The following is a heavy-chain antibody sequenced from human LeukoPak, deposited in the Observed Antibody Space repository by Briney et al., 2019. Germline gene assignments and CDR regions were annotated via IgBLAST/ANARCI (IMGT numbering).Heavy chain of an antibody. CDR1: GFTFSSYA. CDR3: AKDQQLLWFGESYYFDY. D-gene: IGHD3-10*01. V-gene: IGHV3-23*01. J-gene: IGHJ4*02. CDR2: ISGSGGST. Sequence: GGSLRLSCAASGFTFSSYAMSWVRQAPGKGLEWVSAISGSGGSTYYADSVKGRFTISRDNSKNTLYLQMNSLRAEDTAVYYCAKDQQLLWFGESYYFDYWGQGTLVTVSS.